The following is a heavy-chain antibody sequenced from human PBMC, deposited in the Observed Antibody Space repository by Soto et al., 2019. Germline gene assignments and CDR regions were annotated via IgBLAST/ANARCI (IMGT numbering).Heavy chain of an antibody. Sequence: PSETLSLTCTVSGGSISSGGYYWSWIRQHPGKGLEWIGYIYYSGSTNYNPSLKSRVTISVDTSKNQFSLKLSSVTAADTAVYYCARVTIIEYSSSFWFDPWGQGTLFTVSS. J-gene: IGHJ5*02. D-gene: IGHD6-6*01. CDR2: IYYSGST. CDR3: ARVTIIEYSSSFWFDP. V-gene: IGHV4-61*08. CDR1: GGSISSGGYY.